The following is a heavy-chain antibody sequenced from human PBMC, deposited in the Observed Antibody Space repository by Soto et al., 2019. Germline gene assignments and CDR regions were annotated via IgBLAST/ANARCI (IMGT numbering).Heavy chain of an antibody. CDR3: ARVGYGVDELST. CDR2: IYYSGST. V-gene: IGHV4-30-4*01. J-gene: IGHJ5*02. Sequence: SETLYLTCPVSGASICSGDDYWSWVSQAPGKGLEWVGYIYYSGSTYYNPSLKRRLDISLDVSKNLFSLRLTSVTASDTAVYFCARVGYGVDELSTWGPGMLITVSS. D-gene: IGHD4-17*01. CDR1: GASICSGDDY.